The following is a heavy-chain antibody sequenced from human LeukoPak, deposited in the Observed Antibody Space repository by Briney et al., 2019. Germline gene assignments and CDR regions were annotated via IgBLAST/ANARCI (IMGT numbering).Heavy chain of an antibody. D-gene: IGHD3-10*01. V-gene: IGHV3-74*01. CDR3: AREQKRGQSLRKYYYYGMDV. J-gene: IGHJ6*02. CDR1: GFTFSTYW. CDR2: INSDGSST. Sequence: GGSLRLSCAASGFTFSTYWMHWVRQAPGKGLVWVSRINSDGSSTSYAGSVKGRFTISRDNSKNSLYLQMNSLRAEDTAVYYCAREQKRGQSLRKYYYYGMDVWGQGTTVTVSS.